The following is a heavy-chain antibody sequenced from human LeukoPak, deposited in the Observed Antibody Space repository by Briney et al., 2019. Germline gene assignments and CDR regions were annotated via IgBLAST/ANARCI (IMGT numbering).Heavy chain of an antibody. J-gene: IGHJ4*02. CDR2: INPNSGGT. Sequence: ASVTVSCKASGYTFTGYYMHWVRQAPGQGLEWMGWINPNSGGTNYAQKFQGRVTMTRDTSISTAYMELSRLRSDDTAVYYCAREYCSSTSCAYGDFDYWGQGTLVTVSS. CDR1: GYTFTGYY. CDR3: AREYCSSTSCAYGDFDY. V-gene: IGHV1-2*02. D-gene: IGHD2-2*01.